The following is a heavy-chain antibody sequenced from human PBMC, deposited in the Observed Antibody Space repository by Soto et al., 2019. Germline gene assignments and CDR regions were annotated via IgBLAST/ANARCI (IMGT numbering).Heavy chain of an antibody. CDR1: GFTFSSYW. CDR3: AREALLWFGEFGY. Sequence: GGSLRLSYAASGFTFSSYWMSWVRQAPGKGLEWVANIKQDGSEKYYVDSVKGRFTISRDNAKNSLYLQMNSLRAEDTAVYYCAREALLWFGEFGYWGQGTLVTVSS. CDR2: IKQDGSEK. D-gene: IGHD3-10*01. V-gene: IGHV3-7*01. J-gene: IGHJ4*02.